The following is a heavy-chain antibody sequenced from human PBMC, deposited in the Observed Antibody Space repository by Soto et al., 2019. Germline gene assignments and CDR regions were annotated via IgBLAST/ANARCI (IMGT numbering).Heavy chain of an antibody. J-gene: IGHJ6*01. V-gene: IGHV3-21*01. CDR1: GFTFSSYS. CDR3: AGRQGIVVVPAARPNYGMDV. Sequence: EVQLVESGGGLVKPGGSLRLSCAASGFTFSSYSMNWVRQAPGKGLEWVSSISSSSSYIYYADSVKGRFTISRDNAKNSLYLQMNSLRAEDTAVYYCAGRQGIVVVPAARPNYGMDVW. CDR2: ISSSSSYI. D-gene: IGHD2-2*01.